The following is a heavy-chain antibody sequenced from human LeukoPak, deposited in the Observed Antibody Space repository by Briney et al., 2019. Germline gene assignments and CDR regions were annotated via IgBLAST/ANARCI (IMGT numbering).Heavy chain of an antibody. CDR1: GGSISSSYYY. J-gene: IGHJ3*02. CDR3: AREFTYYDFWSPRGAFDI. V-gene: IGHV4-39*07. Sequence: SETLSLTCTVSGGSISSSYYYWGWISQPPGKALAWIGSIYNSGSTHYNPSLKSRVTISVDTSKNQFSLKLSSVTAADTAVYYCAREFTYYDFWSPRGAFDIWGQGTMVTVSS. D-gene: IGHD3-3*01. CDR2: IYNSGST.